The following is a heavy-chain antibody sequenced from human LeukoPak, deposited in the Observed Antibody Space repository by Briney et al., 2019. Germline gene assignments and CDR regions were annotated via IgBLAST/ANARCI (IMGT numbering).Heavy chain of an antibody. J-gene: IGHJ4*02. D-gene: IGHD3/OR15-3a*01. CDR2: IYTSGSN. V-gene: IGHV4-4*07. CDR1: VGSLSRYY. Sequence: SDTLSLTCTHSVGSLSRYYWSWLRQPAGKGLEWIGRIYTSGSNNYNPSLTGRVTMSVDTCKNHYSLTLTSVTVADPAVHYCARRRSGMICIAYWGQGTLVTASS. CDR3: ARRRSGMICIAY.